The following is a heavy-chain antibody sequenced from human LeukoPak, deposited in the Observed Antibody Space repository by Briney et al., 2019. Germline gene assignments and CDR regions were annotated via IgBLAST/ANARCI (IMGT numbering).Heavy chain of an antibody. CDR1: GGSISSGGYY. J-gene: IGHJ4*02. V-gene: IGHV4-31*03. CDR2: IYYSGST. D-gene: IGHD4-17*01. Sequence: PSETLSLTCTVSGGSISSGGYYWSWIRQHPGKGLEWIGYIYYSGSTYYNPSLKSRVTISVDTSKNQFSLKLSSVTVADTAVYYCARVTTTTVTTGFDYWGQGTLVTVSS. CDR3: ARVTTTTVTTGFDY.